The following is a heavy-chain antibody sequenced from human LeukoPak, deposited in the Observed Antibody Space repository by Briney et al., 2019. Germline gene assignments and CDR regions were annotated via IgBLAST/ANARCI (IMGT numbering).Heavy chain of an antibody. CDR2: IESSSSYT. V-gene: IGHV3-11*05. CDR3: GRAANTATGTPTLAIDY. J-gene: IGHJ4*02. CDR1: GFIFSDYY. D-gene: IGHD6-13*01. Sequence: GGSLRLSCAASGFIFSDYYMSWIRHAPGKGLEWVSYIESSSSYTSYADSVKGRFTISRDNAKNSLYLQMNSLRAEDTAVYFCGRAANTATGTPTLAIDYWGQGTLVTVSS.